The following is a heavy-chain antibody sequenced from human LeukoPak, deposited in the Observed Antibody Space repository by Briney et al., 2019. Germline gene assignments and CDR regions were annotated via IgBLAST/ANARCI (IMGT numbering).Heavy chain of an antibody. J-gene: IGHJ4*02. V-gene: IGHV1-18*01. D-gene: IGHD2-2*01. CDR2: ISAYNGNT. CDR1: VYTFTSYG. CDR3: AVPNKDLPTDY. Sequence: ASVKVSCKASVYTFTSYGISWVRQAPGQGLEGMGWISAYNGNTNYAQKLQGRVTMTTDTSTSTAYMELRSLRSDDTAVYYCAVPNKDLPTDYWGQGTLVTVSS.